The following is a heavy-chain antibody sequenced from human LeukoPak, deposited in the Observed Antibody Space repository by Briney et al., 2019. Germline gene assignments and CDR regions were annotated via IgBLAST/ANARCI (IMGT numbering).Heavy chain of an antibody. D-gene: IGHD6-19*01. CDR3: ARDPSYSSGWDPRYYYYGMDV. Sequence: SETLSLTCTISGGSTTGYFWSWIRQPPGKGPEWIGYVFYSGGTLYNPSLDSRVTISVDTSKTQFSLELTSVTAADTAVYYCARDPSYSSGWDPRYYYYGMDVWGQGTTVTVSS. J-gene: IGHJ6*02. CDR2: VFYSGGT. V-gene: IGHV4-59*12. CDR1: GGSTTGYF.